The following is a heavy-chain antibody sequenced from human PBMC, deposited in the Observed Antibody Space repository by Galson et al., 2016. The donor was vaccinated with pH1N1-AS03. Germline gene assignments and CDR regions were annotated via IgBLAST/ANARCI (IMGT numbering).Heavy chain of an antibody. J-gene: IGHJ6*02. V-gene: IGHV3-64*02. Sequence: SLRLSCAASGFTFSSYSIHWVRQAPGKGLEYVSAISSEGDTYYTDSVKGRFTISRDKSKNTVYLQMGSLRPEDVAVYYCAREAEHYYYALDVWGQGTTVTVSS. CDR3: AREAEHYYYALDV. CDR1: GFTFSSYS. CDR2: ISSEGDT.